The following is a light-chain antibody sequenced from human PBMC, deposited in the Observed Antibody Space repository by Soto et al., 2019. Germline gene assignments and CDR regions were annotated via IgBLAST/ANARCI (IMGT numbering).Light chain of an antibody. CDR3: AVWHASLNVCV. V-gene: IGLV1-44*01. Sequence: QSLLSQPPSASGSPGQRVTISCSGSSFKMGSNPVNWYQQLPGTAPKLLIYSNNRRPLGVLDLFAGSKFGTSASLAMRGLESDEEANYSSAVWHASLNVCVFRTGTDV. J-gene: IGLJ1*01. CDR1: SFKMGSNP. CDR2: SNN.